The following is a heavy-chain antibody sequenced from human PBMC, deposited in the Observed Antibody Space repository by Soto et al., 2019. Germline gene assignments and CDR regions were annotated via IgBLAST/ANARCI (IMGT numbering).Heavy chain of an antibody. CDR2: IYYTGGT. V-gene: IGHV4-39*01. Sequence: PSETLSLTCTVSGDSISTRSNYWAWIRQPPGKGLEWIGSIYYTGGTYYNPSLKSRVTLFLDTSKNQFSLNQNSVTAADSAVYYFARYGPPIRAHNPPEYFQHWGQGTPVTVSS. CDR3: ARYGPPIRAHNPPEYFQH. CDR1: GDSISTRSNY. J-gene: IGHJ1*01. D-gene: IGHD3-10*01.